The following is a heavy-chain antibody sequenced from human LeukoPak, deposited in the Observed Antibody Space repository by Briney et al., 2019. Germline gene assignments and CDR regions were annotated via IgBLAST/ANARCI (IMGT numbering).Heavy chain of an antibody. V-gene: IGHV1-69*04. J-gene: IGHJ4*02. Sequence: ASVKVSCKASGGTFSSYAISWVRQAPGQGLEWMGRIIPILGIANYAQKFQGRVTITADKSTSTVYMELRSLSLEDTAVYHCARSIRKNDYVWGEDYWGQGTLVTVSS. D-gene: IGHD3-16*01. CDR2: IIPILGIA. CDR3: ARSIRKNDYVWGEDY. CDR1: GGTFSSYA.